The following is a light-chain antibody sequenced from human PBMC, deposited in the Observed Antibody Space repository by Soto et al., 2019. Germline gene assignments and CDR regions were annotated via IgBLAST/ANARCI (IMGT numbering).Light chain of an antibody. CDR1: QGISSY. CDR3: QQYENLPT. J-gene: IGKJ5*01. CDR2: DAS. V-gene: IGKV1-9*01. Sequence: IQFTPRPSSLSASVGDRVTITCRASQGISSYLGWYQQKPGKAPNLLIYDASTLHSGVPSRFSGGGSGTDFTLTISSLQPEDIATYYCQQYENLPTFGQGTRLEI.